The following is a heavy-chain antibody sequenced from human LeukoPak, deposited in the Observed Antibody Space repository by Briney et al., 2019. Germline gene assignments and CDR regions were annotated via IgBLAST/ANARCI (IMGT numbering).Heavy chain of an antibody. J-gene: IGHJ3*01. CDR2: INSDGSST. CDR1: GFTFSSYW. Sequence: PGGSLRLSCAASGFTFSSYWMHWVRRAPGKGLVWVSRINSDGSSTSYADSVKGRFTISRDNAKNSVFLQMSSLTSEDTAVYFCARVDDDLDAFDLWGQGTLVTVSS. CDR3: ARVDDDLDAFDL. D-gene: IGHD3-3*01. V-gene: IGHV3-74*01.